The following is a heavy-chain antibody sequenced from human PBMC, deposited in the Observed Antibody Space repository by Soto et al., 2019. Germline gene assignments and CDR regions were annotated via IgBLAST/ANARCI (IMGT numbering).Heavy chain of an antibody. D-gene: IGHD2-15*01. CDR1: GFTFSSYG. CDR2: IWYDGSKK. CDR3: ASEYWSGGRCYYYGMDV. V-gene: IGHV3-33*01. Sequence: QVQLVESGGGVVQPGRSLRLSCAASGFTFSSYGMHWVRQAPGKGLEWVAVIWYDGSKKYYADSVKGRFTISRDNSKNTLYRQMNSLRAEDTAVYYCASEYWSGGRCYYYGMDVWGQGTTVTVSS. J-gene: IGHJ6*02.